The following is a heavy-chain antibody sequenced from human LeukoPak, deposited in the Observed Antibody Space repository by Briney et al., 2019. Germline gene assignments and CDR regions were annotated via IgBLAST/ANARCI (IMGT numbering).Heavy chain of an antibody. CDR1: GFTFSSYS. D-gene: IGHD1-26*01. Sequence: GGSLRLSCAASGFTFSSYSMNWVRQAPGKGLEWVSSISSSSSYIYYADSVKGRFTISRDNAKNSLYLQMNSLRAEDTAVYYCARDHRIVGATTLTTLGYWGQGTLVTVSS. J-gene: IGHJ4*02. CDR3: ARDHRIVGATTLTTLGY. CDR2: ISSSSSYI. V-gene: IGHV3-21*01.